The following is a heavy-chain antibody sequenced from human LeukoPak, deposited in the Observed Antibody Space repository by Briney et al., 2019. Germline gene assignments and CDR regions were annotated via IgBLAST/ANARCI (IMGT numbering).Heavy chain of an antibody. CDR1: GYTFTSYA. D-gene: IGHD6-19*01. J-gene: IGHJ6*03. CDR2: INTNTGNP. CDR3: ARDDSSSGWYPARDYYYYYTDV. Sequence: GASVKVSCKASGYTFTSYAMNWVRQAPGQGLEWMGWINTNTGNPTYAQGFTGRFVFSLDTSVSTAYLQIGSLKAEDTAVYYCARDDSSSGWYPARDYYYYYTDVWGKGTTVTVSS. V-gene: IGHV7-4-1*01.